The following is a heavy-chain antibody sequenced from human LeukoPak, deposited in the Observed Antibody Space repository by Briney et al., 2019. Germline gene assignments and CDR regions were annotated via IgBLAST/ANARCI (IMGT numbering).Heavy chain of an antibody. V-gene: IGHV3-33*01. Sequence: GGSLRLSCAASGYTFSRHGIHWVRQAPGKGLEWVAVVWYDGRNREYADSVKGRFTISRDNAKNSLYLQMDSLRAEDTAIYYCPRDHYIASAIDHWGQGTWSPSPQ. D-gene: IGHD6-13*01. CDR1: GYTFSRHG. CDR2: VWYDGRNR. CDR3: PRDHYIASAIDH. J-gene: IGHJ4*02.